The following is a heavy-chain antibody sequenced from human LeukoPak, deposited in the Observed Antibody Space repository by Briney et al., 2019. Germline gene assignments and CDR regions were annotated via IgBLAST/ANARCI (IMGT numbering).Heavy chain of an antibody. D-gene: IGHD6-19*01. CDR1: GGSISSDY. CDR3: ARLFSSGWYYMDY. CDR2: IYYSGST. V-gene: IGHV4-59*08. Sequence: ETLSLTCTVSGGSISSDYWSWIRQPAGKGLEWIGYIYYSGSTNYNPSLKSRVTISVDTSKNQFSLKLSSVTAADTAVYYCARLFSSGWYYMDYWGQGTLVTVSS. J-gene: IGHJ4*02.